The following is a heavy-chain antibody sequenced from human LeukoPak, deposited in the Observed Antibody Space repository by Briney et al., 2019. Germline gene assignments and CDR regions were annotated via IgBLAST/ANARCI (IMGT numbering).Heavy chain of an antibody. Sequence: SETLSLTCTVSGGSISSGDYYWSWIRQPPGKGLEWIGYIYYSGSTYYNPSLKSRVTISVDTSKNQFSLQLNSVTPEDTAVYYCARDWRRGYDYFDYWGQGTLVTVSS. D-gene: IGHD5-12*01. CDR1: GGSISSGDYY. CDR3: ARDWRRGYDYFDY. V-gene: IGHV4-30-4*08. CDR2: IYYSGST. J-gene: IGHJ4*02.